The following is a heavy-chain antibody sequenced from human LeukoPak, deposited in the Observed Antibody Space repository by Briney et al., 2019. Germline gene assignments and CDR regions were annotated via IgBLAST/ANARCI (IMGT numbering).Heavy chain of an antibody. J-gene: IGHJ4*02. CDR2: ARASGSAT. D-gene: IGHD5-18*01. CDR1: GFTFSSYA. V-gene: IGHV3-23*01. CDR3: AKRYGNAWYQFDY. Sequence: GGSLRLSCAASGFTFSSYAMSWVRQTPGKGLEWVSTARASGSATYYADSVKGRFAISRDDSKSTLYLQMTNLRAEDTALYYCAKRYGNAWYQFDYWGRGTLVTVSS.